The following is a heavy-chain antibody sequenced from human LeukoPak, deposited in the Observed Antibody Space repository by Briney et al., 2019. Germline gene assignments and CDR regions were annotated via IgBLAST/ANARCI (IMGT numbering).Heavy chain of an antibody. CDR1: GFTFSSYW. Sequence: GGSLRLSCAASGFTFSSYWMSWVRQAPGKGLEWVANIKQDGSEKYYVDSVKGRFTISRDNAKHSLYLQMNSLRAEDTAVYYCARQLLRYFDWLPYFDYWGQGTLVTVSS. V-gene: IGHV3-7*03. J-gene: IGHJ4*02. D-gene: IGHD3-9*01. CDR2: IKQDGSEK. CDR3: ARQLLRYFDWLPYFDY.